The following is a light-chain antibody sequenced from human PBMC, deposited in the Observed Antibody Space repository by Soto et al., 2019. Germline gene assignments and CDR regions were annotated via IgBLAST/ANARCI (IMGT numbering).Light chain of an antibody. J-gene: IGKJ5*01. V-gene: IGKV3-11*01. CDR2: DAY. CDR3: QQSSNWPPIT. CDR1: QSVSSY. Sequence: TVLTQSPGTLSFPPGETATLSCRASQSVSSYLAWYQQKPGQAPRLLIYDAYNRATGIPDRFSGSGSGTDFTLTIRRIEPEDLAVYYCQQSSNWPPITGGKGTRREN.